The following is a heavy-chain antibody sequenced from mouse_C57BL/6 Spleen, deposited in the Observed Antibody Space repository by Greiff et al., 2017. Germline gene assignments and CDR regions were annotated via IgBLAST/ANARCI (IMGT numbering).Heavy chain of an antibody. D-gene: IGHD1-1*01. Sequence: QVKLQQPGAELVKPGASVKLSCKASGYTFTSYWMHWVKQRPGRGLEWIGRIDPNSGGTKYNEKFKSQATLTVDKPSSSAYMQRSRLTAEDSAVYYCAREGTATVVPFAYWGQGTLVTVAA. CDR2: IDPNSGGT. J-gene: IGHJ3*01. CDR1: GYTFTSYW. CDR3: AREGTATVVPFAY. V-gene: IGHV1-72*01.